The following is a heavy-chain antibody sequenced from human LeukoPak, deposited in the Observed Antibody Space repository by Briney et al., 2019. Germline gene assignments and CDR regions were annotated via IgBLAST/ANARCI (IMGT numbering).Heavy chain of an antibody. J-gene: IGHJ4*02. Sequence: PGGSLRLSCAASGFTFSGYWMSWVRQAPGKGLEWVANIKQDGSEKYYVDSVKGRFTISRDNAKNSLYLQMNSLRAEDTAVYYCARDGLWPLDYWGQGTLVTVSS. CDR2: IKQDGSEK. CDR1: GFTFSGYW. V-gene: IGHV3-7*01. CDR3: ARDGLWPLDY.